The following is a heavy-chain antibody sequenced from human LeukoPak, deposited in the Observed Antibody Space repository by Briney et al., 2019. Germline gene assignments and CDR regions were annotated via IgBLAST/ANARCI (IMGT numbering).Heavy chain of an antibody. V-gene: IGHV3-7*01. Sequence: GGSLRLSCAASGFTFSSYGMHWVRQAPGKGLEWVANIKQDGSEKYYVDSVKGRFTISRDNAKNSLYLQMNSLRAEDTAVYYCARIYTGKYSGSRGGYYFDYWGQEPWSPSPQ. CDR1: GFTFSSYG. J-gene: IGHJ4*01. CDR2: IKQDGSEK. D-gene: IGHD1-26*01. CDR3: ARIYTGKYSGSRGGYYFDY.